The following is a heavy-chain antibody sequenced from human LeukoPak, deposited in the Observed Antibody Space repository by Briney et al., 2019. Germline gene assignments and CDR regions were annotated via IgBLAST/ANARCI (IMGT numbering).Heavy chain of an antibody. CDR3: ARVGYCSSTSCSYRHFQH. CDR2: IYYSGST. CDR1: GGSVSSGSYY. Sequence: PSETLSLTCTVSGGSVSSGSYYWGWIRQPPGKGLEWIGYIYYSGSTNYNPSLKSRVTISVDTSKNQFSLKLSPVTAADTAVYYCARVGYCSSTSCSYRHFQHWGQGTLVTVSS. V-gene: IGHV4-61*01. J-gene: IGHJ1*01. D-gene: IGHD2-2*01.